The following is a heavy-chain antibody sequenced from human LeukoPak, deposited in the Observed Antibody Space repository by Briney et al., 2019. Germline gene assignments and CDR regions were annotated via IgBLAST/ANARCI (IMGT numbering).Heavy chain of an antibody. J-gene: IGHJ3*02. CDR2: IYYSGST. CDR1: GGSISSYY. CDR3: ARGGSIVGTTPHDTFDI. Sequence: SETLSLTCTVSGGSISSYYWSWIRQPPGKGLEWIGYIYYSGSTNYNPSLKSRVTISVDTSKNQVSLRLSSVTAADTAVYYCARGGSIVGTTPHDTFDIWGQGTVVTVS. D-gene: IGHD1-26*01. V-gene: IGHV4-59*01.